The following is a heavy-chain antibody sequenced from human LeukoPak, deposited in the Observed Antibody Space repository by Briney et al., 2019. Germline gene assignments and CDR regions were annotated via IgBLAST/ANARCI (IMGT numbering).Heavy chain of an antibody. CDR1: GGSISSYY. D-gene: IGHD4-17*01. V-gene: IGHV4-4*08. Sequence: SETLSLTCTVSGGSISSYYWSWIRQPPGKGLEWIGRIYTSGNTNYNPSLKSRVTISVDTSKNQFSLKLSSVTAADTAVYYCATRGETTVTNDYYYYYMDVWGKGTTVTVSS. J-gene: IGHJ6*03. CDR3: ATRGETTVTNDYYYYYMDV. CDR2: IYTSGNT.